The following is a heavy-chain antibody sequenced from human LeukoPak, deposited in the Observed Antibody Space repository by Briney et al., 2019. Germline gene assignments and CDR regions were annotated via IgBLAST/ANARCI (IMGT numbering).Heavy chain of an antibody. CDR1: GGSISSSSYY. V-gene: IGHV4-61*05. D-gene: IGHD2-8*02. Sequence: SETLSLTCTVSGGSISSSSYYWSWIRRPPGKGLEWIGYIYNTGNTKYNPSLKTRVTISGDTSKKQFSLNLSSVTAADTAVYYCARGPWSYFHSWGQGTLVTVSS. CDR3: ARGPWSYFHS. J-gene: IGHJ4*02. CDR2: IYNTGNT.